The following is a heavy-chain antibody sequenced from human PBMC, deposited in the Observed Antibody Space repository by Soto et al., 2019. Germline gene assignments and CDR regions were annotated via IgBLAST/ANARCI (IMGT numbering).Heavy chain of an antibody. CDR1: GYTFTSYA. CDR3: ARAYYGSGSSFWFDP. V-gene: IGHV1-3*05. D-gene: IGHD3-10*01. CDR2: INAGNGNT. J-gene: IGHJ5*02. Sequence: QVQLVQSGAEEKKPGASVKVSCKASGYTFTSYAMHSVRQAPGQRLEWMGWINAGNGNTKYSQKFQGRVTITRDTSASTAYMELSSLRSEDTAVYYCARAYYGSGSSFWFDPWGQGTLVTVSS.